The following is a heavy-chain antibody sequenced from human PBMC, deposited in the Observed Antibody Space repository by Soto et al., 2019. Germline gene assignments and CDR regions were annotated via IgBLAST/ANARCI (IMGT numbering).Heavy chain of an antibody. D-gene: IGHD3-22*01. Sequence: QVQLIQSEAEVKKPGSSVRVSCTASGGIFGSHGFSWVRQAPGQRLEWVGGFIPIFRALTYTEKFQARVRIAADESTNTVYLDLSSLTSEDTAVYYCVRDRRIYYSDPHDEFVASDYELWGQGTMVSVSS. CDR1: GGIFGSHG. CDR2: FIPIFRAL. CDR3: VRDRRIYYSDPHDEFVASDYEL. V-gene: IGHV1-69*01. J-gene: IGHJ3*01.